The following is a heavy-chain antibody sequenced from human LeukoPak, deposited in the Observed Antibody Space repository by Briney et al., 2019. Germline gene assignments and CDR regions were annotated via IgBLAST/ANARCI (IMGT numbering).Heavy chain of an antibody. Sequence: GKSLKISCKGSGYSFTSYWIGWVRQMPGKGLEWMGIIYPGDSDTRYTPYFQGHVTISADKSISTAYLQWSSLKASDTAMYYCARLGGYCSSTSCYATYYFDYWGQGTLVTVSS. CDR3: ARLGGYCSSTSCYATYYFDY. CDR2: IYPGDSDT. J-gene: IGHJ4*02. V-gene: IGHV5-51*01. CDR1: GYSFTSYW. D-gene: IGHD2-2*01.